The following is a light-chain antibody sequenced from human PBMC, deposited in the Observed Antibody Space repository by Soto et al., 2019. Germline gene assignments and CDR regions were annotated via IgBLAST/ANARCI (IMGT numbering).Light chain of an antibody. CDR1: QSVSSY. Sequence: EIVLTQSPATLSLSPGERATLSCRASQSVSSYLAWYQQKPGQAPRLLIYDASNRATGIPARFSGSGSGTDFTLTISRLEPEDFAVYWCQQYDSSPRTFGQGTKVEIK. CDR2: DAS. J-gene: IGKJ1*01. V-gene: IGKV3-11*01. CDR3: QQYDSSPRT.